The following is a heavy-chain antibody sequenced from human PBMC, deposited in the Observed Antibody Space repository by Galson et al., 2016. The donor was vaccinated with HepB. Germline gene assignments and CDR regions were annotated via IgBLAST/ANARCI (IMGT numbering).Heavy chain of an antibody. J-gene: IGHJ4*02. CDR2: ISTYNGDT. D-gene: IGHD5-24*01. V-gene: IGHV1-18*04. CDR1: GYTFTTYG. Sequence: SVKVSCKASGYTFTTYGITWVRQAPGQGREWVGWISTYNGDTNHAQKLQGRVTLTTDRSTNPAYMEVRSLESDDTAVYYCARDRDRSLDYWGQGTLVTVSS. CDR3: ARDRDRSLDY.